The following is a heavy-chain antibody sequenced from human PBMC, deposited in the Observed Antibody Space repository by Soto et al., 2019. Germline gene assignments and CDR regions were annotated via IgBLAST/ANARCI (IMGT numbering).Heavy chain of an antibody. V-gene: IGHV1-69*13. J-gene: IGHJ4*02. D-gene: IGHD3-9*01. Sequence: GASVKVSCKASGGTFSSYAISWVRQAPGQGLEWMGGIIPIFGTANYAQKFQGRVTITADESTSTAYTELSSLRSEDTAVYYCARDDRRGEVLRYFDWLLEWGQGTLVTVSS. CDR2: IIPIFGTA. CDR1: GGTFSSYA. CDR3: ARDDRRGEVLRYFDWLLE.